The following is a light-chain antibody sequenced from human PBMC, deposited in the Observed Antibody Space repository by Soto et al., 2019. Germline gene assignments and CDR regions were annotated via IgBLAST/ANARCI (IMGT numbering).Light chain of an antibody. CDR2: GAS. V-gene: IGKV3D-15*01. Sequence: EIVMTQSPATLSVSPGERATLSCRASQSVNIYLAWYQQKPGQAPRLLIFGASSRATGIPARFSGSGSGTEFNLTISSLQYEDVAVYFCQQYDDWLRLTFGGGTKVEIK. CDR3: QQYDDWLRLT. J-gene: IGKJ4*01. CDR1: QSVNIY.